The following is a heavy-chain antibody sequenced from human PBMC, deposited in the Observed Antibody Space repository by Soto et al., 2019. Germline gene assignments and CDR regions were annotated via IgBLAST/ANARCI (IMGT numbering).Heavy chain of an antibody. Sequence: SETLSLTCAVYGGSFSGYYWSWIRQPPGKGLEWIGEINHSGSTNYNPSLKSRVTISVDTSKNQFSLKLSSVTAADTAVYYCARGRAYYDYVWGSYRAIYGMDVWGQGTTVTVSS. D-gene: IGHD3-16*02. CDR2: INHSGST. CDR1: GGSFSGYY. J-gene: IGHJ6*02. V-gene: IGHV4-34*01. CDR3: ARGRAYYDYVWGSYRAIYGMDV.